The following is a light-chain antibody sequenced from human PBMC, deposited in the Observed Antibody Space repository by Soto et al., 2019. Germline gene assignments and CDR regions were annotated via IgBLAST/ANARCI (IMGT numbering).Light chain of an antibody. V-gene: IGKV1-5*01. CDR2: DAS. CDR3: QHMRK. J-gene: IGKJ1*01. CDR1: QNINNW. Sequence: DIQITQSPSTLSASIVDRVTITCRASQNINNWIAWYQQKPGKAPKFLIYDASTLESGVPSRFSGSGFGTEFSLTISSLQPDDFGSYYCQHMRKFGQGTKVDIK.